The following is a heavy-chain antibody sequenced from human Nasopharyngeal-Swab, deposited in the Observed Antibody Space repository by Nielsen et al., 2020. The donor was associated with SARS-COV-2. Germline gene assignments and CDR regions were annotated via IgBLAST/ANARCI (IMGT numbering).Heavy chain of an antibody. CDR2: ISYDGSNK. J-gene: IGHJ6*02. CDR1: GFTFSSYA. V-gene: IGHV3-30*04. CDR3: AKDRDSGDDSDDYYHYYGMDV. D-gene: IGHD5-12*01. Sequence: GGSLRLSCAASGFTFSSYAMHWVRQASGKGLEWVAVISYDGSNKYYADSVKGRFTISRDNSKNTVNLQMNSLRAEDTTIYYCAKDRDSGDDSDDYYHYYGMDVWGQGTTVTVSS.